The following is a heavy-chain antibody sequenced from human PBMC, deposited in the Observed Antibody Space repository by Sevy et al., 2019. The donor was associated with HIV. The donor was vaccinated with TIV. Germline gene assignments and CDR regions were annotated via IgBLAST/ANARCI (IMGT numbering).Heavy chain of an antibody. CDR1: GFTFSSYW. J-gene: IGHJ5*02. Sequence: GGSLRLSCAASGFTFSSYWMSWVRQAPGKGLEWVANIKQDGSEKYYVDSVKGRFTISRDNAKNSQYLQMNSLRAEDTAVYYCARDLRITGTSWFDPWGQGTLVTVSS. CDR2: IKQDGSEK. CDR3: ARDLRITGTSWFDP. D-gene: IGHD1-7*01. V-gene: IGHV3-7*03.